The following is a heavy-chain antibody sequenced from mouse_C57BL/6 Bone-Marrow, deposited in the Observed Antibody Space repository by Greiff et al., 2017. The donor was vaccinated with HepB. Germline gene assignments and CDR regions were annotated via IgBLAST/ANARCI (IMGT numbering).Heavy chain of an antibody. CDR2: IHPNSGST. CDR3: ASGGGSSPYWYFDV. CDR1: GYTFTSYW. J-gene: IGHJ1*03. Sequence: QVQLKQPGAELVKPGASVKLSCKASGYTFTSYWMHWVKQRPGQGLEWIGMIHPNSGSTNYNEKFKSKATLTVDKSSSTAYMQLSSLTSEDSAVYYCASGGGSSPYWYFDVWGTGTTVTVSS. D-gene: IGHD1-1*01. V-gene: IGHV1-64*01.